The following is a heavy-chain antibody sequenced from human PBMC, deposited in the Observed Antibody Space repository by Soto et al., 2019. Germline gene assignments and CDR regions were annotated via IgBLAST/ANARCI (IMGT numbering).Heavy chain of an antibody. J-gene: IGHJ6*02. CDR1: GYTFTAYY. Sequence: QVQLVQSGAEVKEPGDSVRVSCEASGYTFTAYYIHWVWQAPGQGLEWMGWINTKFGDTTYAQDFQGRVSMTRDMSSGNVYMELSRLTSGDTAIYYCARNMDYYYGPGSGNGHGFWGQGTTVTVFS. V-gene: IGHV1-2*02. CDR3: ARNMDYYYGPGSGNGHGF. D-gene: IGHD3-10*01. CDR2: INTKFGDT.